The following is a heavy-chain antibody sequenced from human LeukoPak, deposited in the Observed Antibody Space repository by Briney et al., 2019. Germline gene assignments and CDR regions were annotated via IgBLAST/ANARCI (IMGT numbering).Heavy chain of an antibody. D-gene: IGHD3-22*01. V-gene: IGHV3-21*01. Sequence: PGGSLRLSCAASGFTFSSYSMNWVRQAPGKGLEWVSSISSSSSDIYYADSVKGRFTISRDNAKNSLYLQMNSLRAEGTAVYYFARDYYDTSSYYRFDYWGQGTLVTVSS. CDR2: ISSSSSDI. CDR1: GFTFSSYS. CDR3: ARDYYDTSSYYRFDY. J-gene: IGHJ4*02.